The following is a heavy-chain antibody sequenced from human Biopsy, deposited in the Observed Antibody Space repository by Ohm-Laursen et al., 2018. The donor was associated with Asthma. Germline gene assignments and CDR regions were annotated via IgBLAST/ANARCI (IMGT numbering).Heavy chain of an antibody. D-gene: IGHD2-15*01. V-gene: IGHV4-59*01. CDR1: GVSIRSYY. CDR3: AGFCSGGNCPDH. CDR2: IHYSGIT. Sequence: TLSLTCTVSGVSIRSYYWTWIRQPPGKGLEWIGNIHYSGITYSNPSLKSRVTISVDTSKKQISLRLSSVIAADTAVYYCAGFCSGGNCPDHWGQGTLVTVSS. J-gene: IGHJ4*02.